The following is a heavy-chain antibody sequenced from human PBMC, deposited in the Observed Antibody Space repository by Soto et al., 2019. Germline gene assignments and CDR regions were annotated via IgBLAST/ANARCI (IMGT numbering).Heavy chain of an antibody. CDR2: ISSSSSYI. J-gene: IGHJ6*02. D-gene: IGHD4-17*01. CDR1: GFTFSSYS. Sequence: GGSLRLSCAASGFTFSSYSMNWVRQAPGKGLEWVSSISSSSSYIYYADSVKGRFTISRDNAKNSLYLQMNSLRAEDTAAYYCARDPLRALNGMDVWGQGTTVTVSS. V-gene: IGHV3-21*01. CDR3: ARDPLRALNGMDV.